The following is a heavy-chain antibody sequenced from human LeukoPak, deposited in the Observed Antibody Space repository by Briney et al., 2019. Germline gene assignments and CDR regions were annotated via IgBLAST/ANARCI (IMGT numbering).Heavy chain of an antibody. CDR2: ISAYNGNT. Sequence: ASVKVSCKASGYTFTSYGISWVRQAPRQGLEWMGWISAYNGNTNYAQKLQGRVTMTTDTSTSTAYMELRSLRSDDTAVYYCARGAMVRGVTGMDVWGKGTTVTVSS. CDR1: GYTFTSYG. CDR3: ARGAMVRGVTGMDV. V-gene: IGHV1-18*04. D-gene: IGHD3-10*01. J-gene: IGHJ6*04.